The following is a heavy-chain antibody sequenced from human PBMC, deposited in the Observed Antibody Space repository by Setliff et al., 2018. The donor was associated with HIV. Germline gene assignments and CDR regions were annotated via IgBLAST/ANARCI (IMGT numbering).Heavy chain of an antibody. CDR1: GFTFSTYA. CDR3: AKDLGRVDWFDP. V-gene: IGHV3-23*01. Sequence: PGGSLRLSCAVSGFTFSTYAMSWVRQAPGKGLEWVSTISAGGGSTYYADSVKGRFTISRDNSKNTLYLQLNSLRAEDTAVYYCAKDLGRVDWFDPWGQGTLDTVSS. D-gene: IGHD1-26*01. CDR2: ISAGGGST. J-gene: IGHJ5*02.